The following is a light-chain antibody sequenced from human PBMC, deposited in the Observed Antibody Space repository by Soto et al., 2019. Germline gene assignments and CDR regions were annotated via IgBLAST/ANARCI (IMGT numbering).Light chain of an antibody. J-gene: IGKJ5*01. CDR2: GAS. Sequence: EIVLTQSPGTLSLSPGERATLSCRASQSVSYNLAWYQQQPGQAPRLLIYGASSRATGIPDRFSGSGSGTDFTLTISRLEPEDFAVYYCQQYGGSPITFGLGTRLEIK. CDR1: QSVSYN. CDR3: QQYGGSPIT. V-gene: IGKV3-20*01.